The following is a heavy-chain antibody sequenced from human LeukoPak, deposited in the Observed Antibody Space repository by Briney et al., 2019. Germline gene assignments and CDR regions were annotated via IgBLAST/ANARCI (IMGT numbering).Heavy chain of an antibody. CDR3: ARDLGTVTTRSNWFDP. CDR2: IYSGGST. CDR1: GFTVSSNY. J-gene: IGHJ5*02. D-gene: IGHD4-11*01. Sequence: GGSLRLSCAAAGFTVSSNYMSWVRQAPGKGLEWVSVIYSGGSTYYADSVKGRFTISRDNSKNTLYLQMNSLRAEDTAVYYCARDLGTVTTRSNWFDPWGQGTLVTVSS. V-gene: IGHV3-66*02.